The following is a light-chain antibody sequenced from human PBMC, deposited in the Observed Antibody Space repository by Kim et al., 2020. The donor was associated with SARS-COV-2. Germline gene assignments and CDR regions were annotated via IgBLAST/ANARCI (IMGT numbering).Light chain of an antibody. V-gene: IGKV3-20*01. J-gene: IGKJ1*01. CDR2: GTS. CDR3: QQYGSSRTWT. Sequence: DIVLTQSPGTLSLSPGDRATLSCRASQSVSSGYMAWYQQKPGQPPRLLIYGTSTMAAGIPGRFSVSGSGTEFTLTLSRLEPDDFAVYYCQQYGSSRTWTFGQGTKVDIK. CDR1: QSVSSGY.